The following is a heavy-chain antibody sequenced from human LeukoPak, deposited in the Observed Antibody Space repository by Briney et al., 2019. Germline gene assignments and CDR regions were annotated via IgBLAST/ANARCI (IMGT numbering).Heavy chain of an antibody. CDR1: GYSISSYY. V-gene: IGHV4-4*09. CDR2: IYTSGHA. Sequence: SETLSLTCTVSGYSISSYYWTWIRQTPGNGLEWIGYIYTSGHANYNPPLKSRVTMSVDTSTNQFSLRLTSAIAADTAVYYCARLQNSDFWSGYPHNWFDPWGQGTLVTVSS. J-gene: IGHJ5*02. CDR3: ARLQNSDFWSGYPHNWFDP. D-gene: IGHD3-3*01.